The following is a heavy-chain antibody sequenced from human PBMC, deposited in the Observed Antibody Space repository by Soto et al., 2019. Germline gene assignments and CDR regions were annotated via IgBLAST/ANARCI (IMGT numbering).Heavy chain of an antibody. CDR2: IYYSGST. V-gene: IGHV4-39*02. Sequence: SETLSLTCTVSGGSISSSSYNWGWMRQPPGKGLEWIGSIYYSGSTYYNPSLKSRVTISVDTSKNQFSLKLSSVTAADTAVYYCTRDYGSGSGNCFGPCGQGTLVSGSS. D-gene: IGHD3-10*01. CDR3: TRDYGSGSGNCFGP. J-gene: IGHJ5*02. CDR1: GGSISSSSYN.